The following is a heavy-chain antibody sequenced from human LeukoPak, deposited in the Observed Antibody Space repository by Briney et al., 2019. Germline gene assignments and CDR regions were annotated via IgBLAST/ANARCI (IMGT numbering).Heavy chain of an antibody. CDR1: GYTFTSYY. CDR3: ARDPALGYCSSTSCYGFDS. Sequence: GASVKVSCKASGYTFTSYYMHWVRQAPGQGLEWMGIINPSGGSTSYAQKFQGRVTMTRDTSTSTVYMELSSLRSEDTAVYYCARDPALGYCSSTSCYGFDSWGQGTLVTVSS. D-gene: IGHD2-2*01. J-gene: IGHJ4*02. V-gene: IGHV1-46*01. CDR2: INPSGGST.